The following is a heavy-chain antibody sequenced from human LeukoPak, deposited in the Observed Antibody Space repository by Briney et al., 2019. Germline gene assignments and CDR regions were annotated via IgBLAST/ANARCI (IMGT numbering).Heavy chain of an antibody. D-gene: IGHD6-19*01. Sequence: PSETLSLTCTVSGGSISSYYWSWIRQPPGKGLEWIGYIYYSGSTNYSPSLKSRVTISVDTSKNQFSLKLSSVTAADTAVYYCARLQWLAYYFDYWGQGTLVIVSS. V-gene: IGHV4-59*01. J-gene: IGHJ4*02. CDR2: IYYSGST. CDR3: ARLQWLAYYFDY. CDR1: GGSISSYY.